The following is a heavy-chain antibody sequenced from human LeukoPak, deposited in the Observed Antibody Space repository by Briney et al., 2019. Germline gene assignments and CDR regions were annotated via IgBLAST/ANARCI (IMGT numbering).Heavy chain of an antibody. D-gene: IGHD4-11*01. CDR3: ARGATVTKTVDY. V-gene: IGHV3-7*01. J-gene: IGHJ4*02. CDR1: GFTFSSYA. Sequence: PGGSLRLSCAASGFTFSSYAMSWVRQAPGKGLEWVANIKEDGSEKYYVDSVKGRFTISRDNAKNSLYLQMNSLRAEDTAVYYCARGATVTKTVDYWGQGTLVTVSS. CDR2: IKEDGSEK.